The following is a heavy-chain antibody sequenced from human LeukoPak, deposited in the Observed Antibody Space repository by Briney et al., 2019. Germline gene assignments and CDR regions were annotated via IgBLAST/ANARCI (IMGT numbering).Heavy chain of an antibody. J-gene: IGHJ4*02. V-gene: IGHV3-53*01. CDR1: GFTVSSNY. Sequence: PGGSLRLSCEASGFTVSSNYMSWVRQAPGKGLEWVSVIYGGGSTYYADSVKGRFTISRDTSKNTLYLQMNNLRAEDTAVYYCASWPGGWYGEDSWGQGTLVTVSS. D-gene: IGHD6-19*01. CDR2: IYGGGST. CDR3: ASWPGGWYGEDS.